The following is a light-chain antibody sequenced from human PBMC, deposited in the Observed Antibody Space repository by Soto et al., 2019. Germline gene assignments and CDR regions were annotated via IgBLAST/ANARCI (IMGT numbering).Light chain of an antibody. CDR1: QSVSSY. V-gene: IGKV3-20*01. CDR2: GAS. CDR3: QQYATSPWT. J-gene: IGKJ1*01. Sequence: EIVLTQSPATLSLSPGERATLSCRASQSVSSYLAWYQQKPGQAPRLLIHGASSRAGGVPDRVSGSGSGTAFTLTISRLEPEDFALYYCQQYATSPWTFGQGTKVDIK.